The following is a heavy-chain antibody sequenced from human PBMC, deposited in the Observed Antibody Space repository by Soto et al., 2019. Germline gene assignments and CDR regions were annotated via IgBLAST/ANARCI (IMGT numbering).Heavy chain of an antibody. Sequence: QVQLVESGGGVVQPGRSLRLSCAASGFTFSSYAMHWVRQAPGKGLEWVAVISYDGSNKYYADSVKGRFTISRDNSKNTLYLQMNSLRAEDTAVYYCVREIGTVTTTYDAFDIWGQGTMVTVSS. J-gene: IGHJ3*02. V-gene: IGHV3-30-3*01. CDR2: ISYDGSNK. CDR3: VREIGTVTTTYDAFDI. D-gene: IGHD4-17*01. CDR1: GFTFSSYA.